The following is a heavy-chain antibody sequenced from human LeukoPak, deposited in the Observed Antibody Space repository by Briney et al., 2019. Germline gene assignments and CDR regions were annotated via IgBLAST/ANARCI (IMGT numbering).Heavy chain of an antibody. CDR1: GGTFSSYA. CDR2: IIPIFGTA. Sequence: GASVKVSCKASGGTFSSYAISWERQAPGQGLEWMGGIIPIFGTANYAQKFQGRVTITADESTSTAYMELSSLRAEDTAVYYCARGSSGWYLGYYGMDVWGKGTTVTVSS. D-gene: IGHD6-19*01. J-gene: IGHJ6*04. CDR3: ARGSSGWYLGYYGMDV. V-gene: IGHV1-69*13.